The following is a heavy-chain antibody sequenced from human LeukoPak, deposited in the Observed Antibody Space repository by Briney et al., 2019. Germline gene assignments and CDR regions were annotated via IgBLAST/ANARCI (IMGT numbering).Heavy chain of an antibody. J-gene: IGHJ4*02. V-gene: IGHV3-11*04. CDR2: ISRSISTI. CDR1: GFTFSDYY. Sequence: GSLRLSCAASGFTFSDYYMAWIRQAPGKGLEWVSYISRSISTIYYADSVKGRFTISRDNAKNSLYLQMNSLRAEDTAVYYCVSNYDSSGPFGYWGQGTLVTVSS. D-gene: IGHD3-22*01. CDR3: VSNYDSSGPFGY.